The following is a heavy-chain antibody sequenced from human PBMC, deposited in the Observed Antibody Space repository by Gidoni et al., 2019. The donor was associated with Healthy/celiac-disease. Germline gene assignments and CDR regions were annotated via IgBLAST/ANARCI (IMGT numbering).Heavy chain of an antibody. CDR2: IYYSGST. Sequence: QVQLQESGPGLVKPSETLSLTCTVSGGSVSSGRYYWSWIRQPPGKGLEWIGYIYYSGSTNYNPSLKSRVTISVDTSKNQFSLKLSSVTAADTAVYYCARGLGSSWYGGWYFDLWGRGTLVTVSS. J-gene: IGHJ2*01. D-gene: IGHD6-13*01. CDR3: ARGLGSSWYGGWYFDL. CDR1: GGSVSSGRYY. V-gene: IGHV4-61*01.